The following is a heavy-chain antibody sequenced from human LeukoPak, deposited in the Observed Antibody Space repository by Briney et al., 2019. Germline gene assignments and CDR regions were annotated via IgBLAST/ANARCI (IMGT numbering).Heavy chain of an antibody. CDR2: INPTGGST. CDR1: GYTFPSYF. CDR3: ARTAARRFDY. V-gene: IGHV1-46*01. D-gene: IGHD6-6*01. J-gene: IGHJ4*02. Sequence: ASVKVSCTASGYTFPSYFMHWVRQAPGQGLERMGIINPTGGSTTYAQKFQGRVTMTRDTSTSTVYMELSSLRSDDTAVYYCARTAARRFDYWGQGTLVTVSS.